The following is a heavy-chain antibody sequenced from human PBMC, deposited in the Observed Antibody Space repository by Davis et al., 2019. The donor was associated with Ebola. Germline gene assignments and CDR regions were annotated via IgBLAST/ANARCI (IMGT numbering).Heavy chain of an antibody. CDR2: ISGSGGST. V-gene: IGHV3-23*01. Sequence: GESLKISCAASGFTFSSYAMSWVRQAPGKGLEWVSAISGSGGSTYYADSVKGRFTISRDNSKNTLYLQMNSLRDEDTAVYYCARVPIVATIRADYWGQGTLVTVSS. D-gene: IGHD5-12*01. CDR1: GFTFSSYA. J-gene: IGHJ4*02. CDR3: ARVPIVATIRADY.